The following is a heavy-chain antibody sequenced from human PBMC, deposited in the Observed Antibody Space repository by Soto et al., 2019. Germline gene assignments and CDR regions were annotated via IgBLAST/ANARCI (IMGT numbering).Heavy chain of an antibody. D-gene: IGHD2-15*01. Sequence: QVQLQQWGAGLLKPSETLSLTCAVYGGSVSGYFWSWIRQPPGKGLEWIGEINHSGTTSYSPSLDSRVTTSVDTSKNQFSLRLSSVTAADTAIYYCARRYCSDSYCSYFDYWGRGTLLTVSS. CDR3: ARRYCSDSYCSYFDY. CDR1: GGSVSGYF. J-gene: IGHJ4*02. CDR2: INHSGTT. V-gene: IGHV4-34*02.